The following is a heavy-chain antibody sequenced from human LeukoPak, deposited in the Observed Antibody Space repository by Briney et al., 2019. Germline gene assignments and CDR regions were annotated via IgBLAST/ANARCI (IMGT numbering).Heavy chain of an antibody. CDR1: GFTFSNYW. CDR3: ASNDYDYVWGVLRYFDY. Sequence: GGSLRLSCTASGFTFSNYWMSWVRQAPGKGLEWVANIKQDGSEKYYVDSVKGRFTISRDNAKNSLYLRMNSLRAEDTAVYYCASNDYDYVWGVLRYFDYWGQGTLVTVSS. J-gene: IGHJ4*02. D-gene: IGHD3-16*01. CDR2: IKQDGSEK. V-gene: IGHV3-7*03.